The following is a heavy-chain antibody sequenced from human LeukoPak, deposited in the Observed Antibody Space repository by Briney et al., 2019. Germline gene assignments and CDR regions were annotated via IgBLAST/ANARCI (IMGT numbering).Heavy chain of an antibody. CDR1: GGSISSTTYY. V-gene: IGHV4-39*01. CDR2: VYYSGAT. Sequence: SQTLSLTCTVSGGSISSTTYYWGWIRQSPGKGLEWIGSVYYSGATYYNPSLKSRVTISVDTSENHFSLKLSSVTAAGSAVYYCARHWWSDSGENWFDPWGQGTLVTVSS. CDR3: ARHWWSDSGENWFDP. D-gene: IGHD3-16*01. J-gene: IGHJ5*02.